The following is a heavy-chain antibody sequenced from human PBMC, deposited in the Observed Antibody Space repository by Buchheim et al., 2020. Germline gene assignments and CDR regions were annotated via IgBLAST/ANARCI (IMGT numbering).Heavy chain of an antibody. V-gene: IGHV3-33*01. Sequence: QVQLVESGGGVVQPGRSLRLSCAASGFTFSSYGMHWVRQAPGKGLEWVAVIWYDGSNKYYADSVKGRFTISRDNSKNTLYLQMNSLRAEDTAVYYCARDLHYYDSSGYGVDYWGQGTL. CDR2: IWYDGSNK. D-gene: IGHD3-22*01. J-gene: IGHJ4*02. CDR3: ARDLHYYDSSGYGVDY. CDR1: GFTFSSYG.